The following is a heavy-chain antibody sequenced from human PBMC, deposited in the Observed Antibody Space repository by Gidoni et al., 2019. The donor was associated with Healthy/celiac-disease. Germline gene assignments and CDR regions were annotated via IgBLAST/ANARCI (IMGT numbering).Heavy chain of an antibody. CDR3: ARIYCSSTSCSVDAFDI. CDR1: GGSFSGYY. V-gene: IGHV4-34*01. Sequence: QVQLQQWGAGLLKPSETLSLTCAVYGGSFSGYYWSWIRQPPGKGLEWIGEINHSGSTNYNPSLKSRVTISVDTSKNQFSLKLSSVTAADTAVYYCARIYCSSTSCSVDAFDIWGQGTMVTVSS. J-gene: IGHJ3*02. D-gene: IGHD2-2*01. CDR2: INHSGST.